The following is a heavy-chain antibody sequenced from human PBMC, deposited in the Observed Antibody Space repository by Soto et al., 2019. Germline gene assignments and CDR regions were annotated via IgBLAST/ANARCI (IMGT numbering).Heavy chain of an antibody. CDR2: INHSGST. CDR1: GESFSGYY. D-gene: IGHD4-4*01. J-gene: IGHJ4*02. V-gene: IGHV4-34*01. CDR3: ARAISNSNYFDY. Sequence: QVQLQQWGAGLLKPSETLSLTCAVYGESFSGYYWTWIRQPPGKGLEWIGEINHSGSTNYSPSLKVRVTISVDPSKNQFSLKLSSVTAADTAVYYCARAISNSNYFDYWGQGTLVTVSS.